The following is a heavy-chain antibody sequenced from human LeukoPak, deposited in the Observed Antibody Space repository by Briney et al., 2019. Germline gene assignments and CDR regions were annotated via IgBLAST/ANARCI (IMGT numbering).Heavy chain of an antibody. CDR3: AKSTAMAGEFDY. CDR2: ISYNGSNK. J-gene: IGHJ4*02. D-gene: IGHD5-18*01. V-gene: IGHV3-30*18. CDR1: GFTFSSYG. Sequence: GGSLRLSCAASGFTFSSYGMHWVRQAPGKGLEWVAVISYNGSNKYYADSVKGRFTISRDNSKNTLYLQMNSLRAEDTAVYYCAKSTAMAGEFDYWGQGTLVTVSS.